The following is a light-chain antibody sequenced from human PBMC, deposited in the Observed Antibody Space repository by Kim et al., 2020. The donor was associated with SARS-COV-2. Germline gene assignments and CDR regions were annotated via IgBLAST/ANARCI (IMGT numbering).Light chain of an antibody. V-gene: IGKV3-15*01. CDR1: QSVGSA. CDR2: GAS. Sequence: EKVMTQSPATLSVSLGERVTLSCRASQSVGSALAWYQQKPGQAPRLLIYGASTRATGIPARFSGSGSGTAFTLTISSLQSEDVAIYHCQQYNDRPPWTFGQGTKVDIK. CDR3: QQYNDRPPWT. J-gene: IGKJ1*01.